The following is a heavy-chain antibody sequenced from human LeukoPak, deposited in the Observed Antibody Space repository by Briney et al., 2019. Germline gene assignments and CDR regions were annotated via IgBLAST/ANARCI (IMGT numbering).Heavy chain of an antibody. Sequence: ASVKVSCKASGYTFTSYGISWVRQAPGQGLEWMGWISAYNVNTNYAQKLQGRVTMTTDTSTSTAYMELRSLRSDDTDVYYRAKGRAEYSSSSRGYFDYWGQGTLVTVSS. CDR1: GYTFTSYG. D-gene: IGHD6-6*01. V-gene: IGHV1-18*01. CDR3: AKGRAEYSSSSRGYFDY. CDR2: ISAYNVNT. J-gene: IGHJ4*02.